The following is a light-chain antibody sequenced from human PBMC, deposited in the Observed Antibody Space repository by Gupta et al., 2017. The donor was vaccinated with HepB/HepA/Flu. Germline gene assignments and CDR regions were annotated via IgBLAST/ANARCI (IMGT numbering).Light chain of an antibody. CDR1: SPNIGNNN. CDR2: ENN. J-gene: IGLJ2*01. Sequence: QSVLTPPPALAAAPGHKVTISCSGRSPNIGNNNVSSSQQPPGTAPKLLIYENNKRPSGRPDRVSGSKSGTSATLGITGLQTGDEADYYCGTWESSRSAGHVFGGGTKLTVL. CDR3: GTWESSRSAGHV. V-gene: IGLV1-51*02.